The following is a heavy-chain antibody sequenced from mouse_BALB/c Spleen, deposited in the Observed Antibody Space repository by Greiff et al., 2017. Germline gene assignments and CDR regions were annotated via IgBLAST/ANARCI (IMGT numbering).Heavy chain of an antibody. D-gene: IGHD3-3*01. V-gene: IGHV7-3*02. J-gene: IGHJ2*01. CDR2: IRNKANGYTT. Sequence: EVKLVESGGGLVQPGGSLRLSCATSGFTFTDYYMSWVRQPPGKALEWLGFIRNKANGYTTEYSASVKGRFTISRDNSQSILYLQMNTLRAEDSATYHCARDIGRRFDYWGQGTTLTVSS. CDR1: GFTFTDYY. CDR3: ARDIGRRFDY.